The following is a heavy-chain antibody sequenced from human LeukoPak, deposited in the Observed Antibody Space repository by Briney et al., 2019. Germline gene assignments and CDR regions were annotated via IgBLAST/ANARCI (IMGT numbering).Heavy chain of an antibody. CDR3: ARTRWPKPFDY. D-gene: IGHD4-23*01. Sequence: PSETLSLTCTVSGGSISSYYWSWIRQPPGKGLEWIGYIYYSGSTNYNPSLKSRVTKSVDTSKNQFSLKLSSVTAADTAVYYCARTRWPKPFDYWGQGTLVTVSS. CDR2: IYYSGST. CDR1: GGSISSYY. J-gene: IGHJ4*02. V-gene: IGHV4-59*12.